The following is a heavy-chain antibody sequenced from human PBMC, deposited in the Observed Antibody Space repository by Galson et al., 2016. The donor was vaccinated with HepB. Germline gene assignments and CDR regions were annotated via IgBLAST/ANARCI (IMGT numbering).Heavy chain of an antibody. CDR2: ISGSGGRT. V-gene: IGHV3-23*01. CDR3: AGQRLGSYFDL. Sequence: SLRLSCAASGFTFRSYDMGWVRQAPGKGLEWVSTISGSGGRTYYADSVKGRLTISRDNSKNTLYLQMNSLRAEDTAVYYCAGQRLGSYFDLWGRGTLVTVSS. CDR1: GFTFRSYD. J-gene: IGHJ2*01. D-gene: IGHD5-12*01.